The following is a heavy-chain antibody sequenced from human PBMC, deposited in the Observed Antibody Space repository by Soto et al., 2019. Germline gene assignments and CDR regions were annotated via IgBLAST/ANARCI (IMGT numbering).Heavy chain of an antibody. CDR2: MYYSGST. V-gene: IGHV4-30-4*01. Sequence: QVQLQESGPGLVKPSQTLSLTCTVSGDSFSSGDFDLSWIRQPPGKGLEWIGYMYYSGSTYYNPALKSRVTISSDTSKNQFSLRLRSMTAADTAVYYCARVLMRYYRLDYWGQGALVTVSS. CDR1: GDSFSSGDFD. J-gene: IGHJ4*02. D-gene: IGHD3-22*01. CDR3: ARVLMRYYRLDY.